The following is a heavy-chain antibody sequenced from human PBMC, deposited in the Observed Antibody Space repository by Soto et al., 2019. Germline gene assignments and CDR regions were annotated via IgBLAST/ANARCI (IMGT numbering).Heavy chain of an antibody. D-gene: IGHD6-13*01. V-gene: IGHV3-23*01. CDR3: AKGGISSSLYLLFDY. CDR1: GFTFSSYA. J-gene: IGHJ4*02. Sequence: EVQLLESGGGLVQPGGSLRLSCAASGFTFSSYAMSWVRQAPGKGLEWVSAISGSGGSTYYADSVKGRFTISSDNSKNTLYLHMNSLRAEDTAVYYCAKGGISSSLYLLFDYWGQGTLVTVSS. CDR2: ISGSGGST.